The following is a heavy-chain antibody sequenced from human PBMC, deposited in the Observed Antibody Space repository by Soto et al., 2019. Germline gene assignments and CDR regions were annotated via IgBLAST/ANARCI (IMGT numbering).Heavy chain of an antibody. D-gene: IGHD2-15*01. CDR3: ARSYRRYCSGGSCYSYYYYYMDV. CDR1: GGSISSYY. Sequence: QVQLQESGPGLVKPSETLSLTCTVSGGSISSYYWSWIRQPPGKGLEWIGYIYYSGSTNYNPSLKSRLTISVDTSNNHFSLKLSSVTAADTAVYYCARSYRRYCSGGSCYSYYYYYMDVWGKGTTVTVSS. CDR2: IYYSGST. V-gene: IGHV4-59*01. J-gene: IGHJ6*03.